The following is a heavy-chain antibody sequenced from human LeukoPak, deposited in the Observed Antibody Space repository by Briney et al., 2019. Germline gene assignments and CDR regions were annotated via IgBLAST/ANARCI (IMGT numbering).Heavy chain of an antibody. J-gene: IGHJ6*02. Sequence: SVKVSCKASGYTFTSYGISWVRQAPGQGLEWMGGIIPIFGTANYAQKFQGRVTITADESTSTAYMELSSLRSEDTAVYYCARDRSAFMDVWGQGTTVTVSS. CDR2: IIPIFGTA. CDR1: GYTFTSYG. CDR3: ARDRSAFMDV. D-gene: IGHD6-25*01. V-gene: IGHV1-69*13.